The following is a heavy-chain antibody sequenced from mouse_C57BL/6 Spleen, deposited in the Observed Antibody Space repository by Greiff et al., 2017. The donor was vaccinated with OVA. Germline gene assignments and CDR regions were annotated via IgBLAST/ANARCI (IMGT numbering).Heavy chain of an antibody. V-gene: IGHV1-42*01. D-gene: IGHD2-1*01. CDR1: GYSFTGYY. CDR3: ARSGGGNYEYYYYAMDY. CDR2: INPSTGGT. Sequence: EVQLQQSGPELVKPGASVKISCKASGYSFTGYYMNWVKQSPEKSLEWIGEINPSTGGTTYNQKFKAKATLTVDKSSSTAYMQLKSLTSEDSAVYYCARSGGGNYEYYYYAMDYWGQGTSVTVSS. J-gene: IGHJ4*01.